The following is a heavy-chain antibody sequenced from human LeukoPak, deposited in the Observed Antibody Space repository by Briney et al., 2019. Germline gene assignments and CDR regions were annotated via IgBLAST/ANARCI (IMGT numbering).Heavy chain of an antibody. CDR2: IKSKTDGGTT. J-gene: IGHJ4*02. CDR1: GFTFRNAW. Sequence: PGGSLRLSCAPPGFTFRNAWMSWVREALGRGVEWVARIKSKTDGGTTDYAAPVKGRFTTSRDDSKNTLYLQMNSLKTEDTAVYYCTTFGDGLRFTDYWGQGTLVTVSS. V-gene: IGHV3-15*01. D-gene: IGHD2-21*01. CDR3: TTFGDGLRFTDY.